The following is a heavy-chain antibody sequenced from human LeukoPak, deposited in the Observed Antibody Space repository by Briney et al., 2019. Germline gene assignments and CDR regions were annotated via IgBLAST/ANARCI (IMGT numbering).Heavy chain of an antibody. CDR1: GGSISSGGYS. D-gene: IGHD3-10*01. Sequence: PSETLSLTCAVSGGSISSGGYSWSWIRQPPGKGLEWIGYIYYSGSTYYNPSLKSRVTISVDTSKNQFSLKLSSVTAADAAVYYCARTFGELYPGPIDPWGQGTLVTVSS. CDR2: IYYSGST. CDR3: ARTFGELYPGPIDP. J-gene: IGHJ5*02. V-gene: IGHV4-30-4*07.